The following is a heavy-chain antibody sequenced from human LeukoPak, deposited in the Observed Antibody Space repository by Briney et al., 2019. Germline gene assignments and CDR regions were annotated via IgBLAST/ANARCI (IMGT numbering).Heavy chain of an antibody. CDR2: IWNDGSNT. J-gene: IGHJ4*02. V-gene: IGHV3-33*06. CDR3: AKGRGGSSNWSSDY. CDR1: GFTFRNHG. Sequence: GRSLRLSCVASGFTFRNHGMNWVRQAPGKGLEWVAGIWNDGSNTDYVDSVKDRFTISRDNSKYTLYLVLASLTVDDTGVYYCAKGRGGSSNWSSDYWGQGTRVTVSS. D-gene: IGHD7-27*01.